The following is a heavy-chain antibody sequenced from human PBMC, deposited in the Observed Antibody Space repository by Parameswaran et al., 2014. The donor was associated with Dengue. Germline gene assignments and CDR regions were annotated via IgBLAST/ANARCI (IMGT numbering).Heavy chain of an antibody. D-gene: IGHD4-17*01. CDR3: ARDRVYGDYGY. Sequence: PGKGLEWIGYIYYSGSTYYNPSLKSRVTISVDTSKNQFPLKLSSVTAADTAVYYCARDRVYGDYGYWGQGTLVTVSS. J-gene: IGHJ4*02. V-gene: IGHV4-31*02. CDR2: IYYSGST.